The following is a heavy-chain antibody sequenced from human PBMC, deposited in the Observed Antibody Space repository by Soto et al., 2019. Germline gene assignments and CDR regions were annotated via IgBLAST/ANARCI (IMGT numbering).Heavy chain of an antibody. V-gene: IGHV1-18*01. CDR2: ISAYNGNT. CDR1: GYTFTSYG. CDR3: AREGRRWGGSGNHDY. J-gene: IGHJ4*02. Sequence: QVQLVQSGAEVKKPGASVKVSCKASGYTFTSYGISWVRQAPGQGLEWMGWISAYNGNTNYAQKLQGRVTMTTDTSXVEDNMELRSRRSDGTAVYYCAREGRRWGGSGNHDYWGQGTLVTVSS. D-gene: IGHD2-15*01.